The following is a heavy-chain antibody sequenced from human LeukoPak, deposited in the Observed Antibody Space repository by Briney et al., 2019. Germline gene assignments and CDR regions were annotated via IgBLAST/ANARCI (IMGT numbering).Heavy chain of an antibody. V-gene: IGHV1-69*13. D-gene: IGHD2-2*01. J-gene: IGHJ5*02. CDR3: AVPQPERYCSSTSCYSPPTNWFDP. CDR1: ERPFTSYA. Sequence: GASVKVSCKASERPFTSYAISWVRQAPGQGLEWLGGFLPFCSTADYAQECHGIDTMTADESPSTAYMELSSLRSEDTAVYYCAVPQPERYCSSTSCYSPPTNWFDPWGQGTLVTVSS. CDR2: FLPFCSTA.